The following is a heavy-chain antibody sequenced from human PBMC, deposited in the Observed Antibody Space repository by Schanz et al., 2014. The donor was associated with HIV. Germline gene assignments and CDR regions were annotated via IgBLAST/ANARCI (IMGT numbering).Heavy chain of an antibody. CDR3: ARRDYGDYYYYYGMDV. V-gene: IGHV3-23*01. Sequence: EVQLLESGGGLVQPGGSLKLSCAASGFTLSKNAMSWVRLGPGKGLEWVSGISGSGGRTYYAEFVKGRFTISRDNSKNTLYLQMNSLRAEDTAVYYCARRDYGDYYYYYGMDVWGQGTTVTVSS. CDR2: ISGSGGRT. D-gene: IGHD4-17*01. J-gene: IGHJ6*02. CDR1: GFTLSKNA.